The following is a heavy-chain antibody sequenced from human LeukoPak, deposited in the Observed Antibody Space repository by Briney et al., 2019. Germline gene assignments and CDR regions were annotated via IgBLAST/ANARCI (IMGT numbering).Heavy chain of an antibody. D-gene: IGHD3-10*01. V-gene: IGHV4-34*01. Sequence: SETLSLTCAVYGGSFSGYYWSWIRQPPGKGLEWIGEINHSGSTNYNPSLKSRVTISVDTSKNQFSLKLSSVTAADTAVYYCARGRHYGSGRNFDYWGQGTLVTVSS. CDR3: ARGRHYGSGRNFDY. CDR1: GGSFSGYY. J-gene: IGHJ4*02. CDR2: INHSGST.